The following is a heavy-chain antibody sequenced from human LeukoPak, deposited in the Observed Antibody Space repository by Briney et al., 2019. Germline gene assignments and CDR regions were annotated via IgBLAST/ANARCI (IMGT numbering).Heavy chain of an antibody. CDR1: GYTFTGYY. V-gene: IGHV1-2*02. CDR2: INPNSGGT. J-gene: IGHJ4*02. D-gene: IGHD6-19*01. CDR3: ARDSLSLYGSGSDY. Sequence: ASVKVSCKASGYTFTGYYMHWVRQAPGQGLEWMGWINPNSGGTNYAQKFQGRVTMTRDTSISTAYMELSRLRSDDTAVYYCARDSLSLYGSGSDYWGQGTLVTVSS.